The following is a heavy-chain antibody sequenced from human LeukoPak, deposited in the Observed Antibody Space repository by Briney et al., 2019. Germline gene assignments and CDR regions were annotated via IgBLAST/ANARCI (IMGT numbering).Heavy chain of an antibody. Sequence: GGSLRLSCAASGFTFSTYSMHWVRQAPGKGLVWVSRIKSDGSSTNYADSVKGRFTISRDNAKNTLYLQMNSLRAEDTAVYYCASNYFDSNGYYWGFDYWGQGTLVTVSS. CDR2: IKSDGSST. V-gene: IGHV3-74*01. J-gene: IGHJ4*02. D-gene: IGHD3-22*01. CDR1: GFTFSTYS. CDR3: ASNYFDSNGYYWGFDY.